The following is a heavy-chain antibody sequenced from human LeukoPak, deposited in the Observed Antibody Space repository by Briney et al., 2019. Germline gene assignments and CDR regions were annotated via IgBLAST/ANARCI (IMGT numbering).Heavy chain of an antibody. D-gene: IGHD5-24*01. CDR3: ARSRGLHVHHYYYMDV. Sequence: GGSLRLSCAASGFTFSTYSMHWVRQAPGKGLEYVSAISSNGDRTYYANSVKGRFTISRDNSKNTLFLQMGSLRAEDMAMYYCARSRGLHVHHYYYMDVWGKGTTVTVSS. V-gene: IGHV3-64*01. J-gene: IGHJ6*03. CDR1: GFTFSTYS. CDR2: ISSNGDRT.